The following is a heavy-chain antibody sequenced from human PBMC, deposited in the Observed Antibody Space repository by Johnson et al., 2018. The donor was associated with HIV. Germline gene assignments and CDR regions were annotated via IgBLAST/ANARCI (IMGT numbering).Heavy chain of an antibody. CDR2: IRTSSSTI. V-gene: IGHV3-11*01. J-gene: IGHJ3*02. CDR1: GFTFSDYY. Sequence: QVQLVESGGGLVKPGGSLRLSCAASGFTFSDYYMSWIRQAPGKGPEWISYIRTSSSTIYYADSVKGRFTISRDNSKNTLYLQMNSLRAEDTAVYYCARDEVAGAFDIWGQGTMVTVSS. CDR3: ARDEVAGAFDI.